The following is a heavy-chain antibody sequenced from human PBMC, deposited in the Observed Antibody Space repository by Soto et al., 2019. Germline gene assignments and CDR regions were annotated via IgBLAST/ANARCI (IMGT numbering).Heavy chain of an antibody. V-gene: IGHV3-23*01. CDR2: ISGSGDST. Sequence: EVQVLESGGGLVQPGGSLRLSCAASGFTFSSYAMSWVRQAPGKGLEWVSAISGSGDSTRYADSVQGRFTISRDTSKHTLYLQMNSLRADDTAVYYCAKFYYGDYSYYYYGMDVWGQGTTVTVSS. D-gene: IGHD4-17*01. CDR1: GFTFSSYA. J-gene: IGHJ6*02. CDR3: AKFYYGDYSYYYYGMDV.